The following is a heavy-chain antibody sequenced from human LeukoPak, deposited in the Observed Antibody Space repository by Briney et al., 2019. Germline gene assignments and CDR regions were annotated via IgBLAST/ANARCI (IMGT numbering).Heavy chain of an antibody. CDR3: ARLQLERRDAFDI. D-gene: IGHD1-1*01. Sequence: PSETLSLTCTVSGGSISSYYWNWIRQPPGKGLEWIGHIYYSESTNYNPSLKSRVTISVDTSKNQFSLNLSLVTATDTARAYCARLQLERRDAFDIWGEGTMVTVSS. V-gene: IGHV4-59*08. CDR2: IYYSEST. J-gene: IGHJ3*02. CDR1: GGSISSYY.